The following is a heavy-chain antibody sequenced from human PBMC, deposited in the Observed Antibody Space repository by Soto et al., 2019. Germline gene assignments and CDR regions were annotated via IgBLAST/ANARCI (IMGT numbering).Heavy chain of an antibody. CDR3: ARGMGPGDLDS. V-gene: IGHV1-3*01. CDR1: EYTSTRFH. J-gene: IGHJ4*02. Sequence: QVHLVQSGAEVRTPGASAKVSCKASEYTSTRFHIHWVRQAPGQSLEWMGWINLGSGNTKSSQKFQDRVTITRDTSATTAYMEMSSLMSEDTAIYYCARGMGPGDLDSWGQGTLVTVSS. CDR2: INLGSGNT.